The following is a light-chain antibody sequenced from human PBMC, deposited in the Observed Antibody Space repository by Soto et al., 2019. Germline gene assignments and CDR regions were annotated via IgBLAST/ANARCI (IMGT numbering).Light chain of an antibody. CDR2: GAS. Sequence: EIVMTQSPATLSVSPGERATLSCRASQSVSSNLAWYQQKPGQAPGLLIYGASTRATCIPARFSGSGSGTEFTLTIRSLQSEDFAVYYCQQYNNWPPWTFGQGTKVEIK. J-gene: IGKJ1*01. V-gene: IGKV3-15*01. CDR1: QSVSSN. CDR3: QQYNNWPPWT.